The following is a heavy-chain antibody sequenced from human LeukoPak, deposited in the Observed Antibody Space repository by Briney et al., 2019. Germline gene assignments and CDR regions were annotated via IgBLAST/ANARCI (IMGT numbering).Heavy chain of an antibody. V-gene: IGHV3-30*03. D-gene: IGHD3-3*01. CDR1: KFTFSNYG. J-gene: IGHJ5*02. Sequence: LPGGSLRLSCTASKFTFSNYGMHWVRQAPGKGLEWLAVISYDGNNEYYAWSVKGRFTISRDNSKNTLYLQMSRLRSEDTAVYYCARDLNDFWSGNNWFDPWGQGTLVTVSS. CDR3: ARDLNDFWSGNNWFDP. CDR2: ISYDGNNE.